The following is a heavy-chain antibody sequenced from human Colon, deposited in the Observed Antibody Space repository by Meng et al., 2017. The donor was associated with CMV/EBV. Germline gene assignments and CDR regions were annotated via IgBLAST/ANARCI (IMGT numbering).Heavy chain of an antibody. Sequence: GGSLRLSCAASGFTFDDYAMHWVRQVPGKGLEWVSGIGWNSGTIGYADSMMGRFTISRDNAKNSLYLQMNSLRAEDSAVYYCASTIVVEPAATTDYWGQGTLVTVSS. D-gene: IGHD2-2*01. CDR2: IGWNSGTI. J-gene: IGHJ4*02. CDR1: GFTFDDYA. V-gene: IGHV3-9*01. CDR3: ASTIVVEPAATTDY.